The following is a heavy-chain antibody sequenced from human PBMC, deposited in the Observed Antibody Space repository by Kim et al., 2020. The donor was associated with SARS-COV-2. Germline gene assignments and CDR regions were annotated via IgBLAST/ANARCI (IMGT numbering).Heavy chain of an antibody. J-gene: IGHJ6*02. CDR2: INHSGST. D-gene: IGHD2-8*01. CDR3: ARGRQVVLMVYASRLYYYGMDV. Sequence: SETLSLTCAVYGGSFSGYYWSWIRQPPGKGLEWIGEINHSGSTNYNPSLKSRVTISVDTSKNQFSLKLSSVTAADTAVYYCARGRQVVLMVYASRLYYYGMDVWGQGTTVTVSS. CDR1: GGSFSGYY. V-gene: IGHV4-34*01.